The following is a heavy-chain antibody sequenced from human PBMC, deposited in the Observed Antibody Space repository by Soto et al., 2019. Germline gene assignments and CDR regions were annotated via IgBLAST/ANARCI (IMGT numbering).Heavy chain of an antibody. CDR2: IHSSGDET. Sequence: PGGSLRLSCAASGFTFSHYAISWVRQAPGKGLEWVSVIHSSGDETYSADSVRGRFTISRDNSKNTLYLQMNNLRAEDTAIYYCAKHVAVRRAHYYYYYAMDVWGQGTKVTVSS. D-gene: IGHD3-10*01. CDR1: GFTFSHYA. CDR3: AKHVAVRRAHYYYYYAMDV. V-gene: IGHV3-23*01. J-gene: IGHJ6*02.